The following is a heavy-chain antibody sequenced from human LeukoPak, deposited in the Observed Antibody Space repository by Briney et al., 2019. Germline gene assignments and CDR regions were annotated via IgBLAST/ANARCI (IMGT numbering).Heavy chain of an antibody. J-gene: IGHJ4*02. CDR2: ISSSSSYR. V-gene: IGHV3-21*01. D-gene: IGHD3-16*01. CDR1: EFTFSSYS. CDR3: ARRRGGVSTIGY. Sequence: PGGSLRLSCAASEFTFSSYSMNWVRQAPGKGLEWVSSISSSSSYRYYADSVKGRFTISRDNAKNSLYLQMNSLRAEDTAVYYCARRRGGVSTIGYWGQGTLVTVSS.